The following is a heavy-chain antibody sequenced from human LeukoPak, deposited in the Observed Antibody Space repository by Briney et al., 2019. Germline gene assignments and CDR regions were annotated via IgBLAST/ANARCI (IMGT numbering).Heavy chain of an antibody. J-gene: IGHJ4*02. D-gene: IGHD6-6*01. V-gene: IGHV3-53*01. CDR1: GFTVSSNY. CDR3: AREGDSSSFGY. CDR2: IYAGGST. Sequence: GGSLGLSCAASGFTVSSNYMSWVRQAPGKGLEWVSLIYAGGSTYYADSVKGRFTISRDNSKNTLYLQMNSLRVEDTAVYYCAREGDSSSFGYWGQGTLVTVSS.